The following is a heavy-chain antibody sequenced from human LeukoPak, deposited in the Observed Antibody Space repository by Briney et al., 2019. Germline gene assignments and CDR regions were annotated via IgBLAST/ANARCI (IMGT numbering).Heavy chain of an antibody. V-gene: IGHV1-18*01. J-gene: IGHJ4*02. CDR1: GYTFTSYG. Sequence: GASVKVSCKASGYTFTSYGISWVRQAPGQGLEWMGWISAYNGNTNYAQKLQGRVTMTTDTSTSTAYMELRSLRSDDTAVYYCARGVLRYFDWLLGYWGQGTLVTVSS. CDR2: ISAYNGNT. CDR3: ARGVLRYFDWLLGY. D-gene: IGHD3-9*01.